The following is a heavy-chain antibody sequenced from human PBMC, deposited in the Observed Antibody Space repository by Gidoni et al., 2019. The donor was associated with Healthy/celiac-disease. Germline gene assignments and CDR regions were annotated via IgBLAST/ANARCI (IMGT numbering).Heavy chain of an antibody. CDR2: IWYDGSNK. CDR3: ARDSNKVFWSGYPYYYYYGMDV. V-gene: IGHV3-33*01. CDR1: GFTFSSYG. Sequence: QVQLVESGGGVVQPGRSLRLSCAASGFTFSSYGMHWVRQAPGKGLEWVAVIWYDGSNKYYADSVKGRFTISRDNSKNTLYLQMNSLRAEDTAVYYCARDSNKVFWSGYPYYYYYGMDVWGQGTTVTVSS. D-gene: IGHD3-3*01. J-gene: IGHJ6*02.